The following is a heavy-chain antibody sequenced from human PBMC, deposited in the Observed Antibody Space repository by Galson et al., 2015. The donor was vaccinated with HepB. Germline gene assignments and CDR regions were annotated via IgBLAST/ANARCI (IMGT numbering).Heavy chain of an antibody. D-gene: IGHD7-27*01. V-gene: IGHV3-66*01. J-gene: IGHJ4*02. Sequence: SLRLSCAASGFTVSSYYMTWVRQAPGKGLEWVSLISSGGSTFYADAAKGRFTISRDKSKNSLSLQMNSLRPDDTAMYYCARGPPGDWEGNFFDYWGQGTLVTVSS. CDR1: GFTVSSYY. CDR2: ISSGGST. CDR3: ARGPPGDWEGNFFDY.